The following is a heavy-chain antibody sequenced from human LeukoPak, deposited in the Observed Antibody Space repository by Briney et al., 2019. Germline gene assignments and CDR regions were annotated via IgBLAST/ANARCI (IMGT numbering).Heavy chain of an antibody. V-gene: IGHV4-61*05. D-gene: IGHD3-3*01. CDR1: GDSISSSSYY. J-gene: IGHJ3*02. Sequence: PSETLSLTCFVSGDSISSSSYYWGWIRQPPGKGLEWIGYIYTSGSTNYNPSLKSRVTISVDTSKNQFSLKLSSVTAADTAVYYCARSHFWRGDAFDIWGQGTMVTVSS. CDR2: IYTSGST. CDR3: ARSHFWRGDAFDI.